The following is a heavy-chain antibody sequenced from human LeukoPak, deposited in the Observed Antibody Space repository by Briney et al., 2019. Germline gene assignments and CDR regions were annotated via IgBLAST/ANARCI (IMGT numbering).Heavy chain of an antibody. CDR2: IYTNGST. J-gene: IGHJ4*02. V-gene: IGHV4-61*02. D-gene: IGHD3-22*01. CDR3: ARWKYYYDRSGYYIGYFDY. CDR1: GDSISSGSYY. Sequence: PSETLSLTCTVSGDSISSGSYYWSWIRQPAGKGLEWIGRIYTNGSTKHNPSLNSRVTISLDTSKNQISLKLSSVTAADTAVYFCARWKYYYDRSGYYIGYFDYWGQGTLVTVSS.